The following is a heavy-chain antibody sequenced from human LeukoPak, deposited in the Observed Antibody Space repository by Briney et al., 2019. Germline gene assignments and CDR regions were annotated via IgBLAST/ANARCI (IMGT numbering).Heavy chain of an antibody. V-gene: IGHV4-4*09. Sequence: PSETLSLTCTVSGGSISSYYWSWIRQPPGKGLEWIGYIYTSGSTNYNPSLKSRVTISVDTSKNQFSLKLSSVTAADTAVCYCARHGTYYYDSSGALDYWGQGTLVTVSS. CDR2: IYTSGST. CDR3: ARHGTYYYDSSGALDY. J-gene: IGHJ4*02. CDR1: GGSISSYY. D-gene: IGHD3-22*01.